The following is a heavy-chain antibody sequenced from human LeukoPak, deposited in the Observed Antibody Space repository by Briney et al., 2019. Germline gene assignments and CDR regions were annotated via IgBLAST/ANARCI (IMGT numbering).Heavy chain of an antibody. CDR1: GGTFSSYA. Sequence: ASVKVSCKASGGTFSSYAISWVRQAPGQGLEWMGGIIPIFGTANYAQKFQGRVTITTDESTSTAYMELSSLRSEDTAVYYCARRVTTPEDWFDPWGQGTLVTVSS. J-gene: IGHJ5*02. CDR2: IIPIFGTA. D-gene: IGHD4-11*01. CDR3: ARRVTTPEDWFDP. V-gene: IGHV1-69*05.